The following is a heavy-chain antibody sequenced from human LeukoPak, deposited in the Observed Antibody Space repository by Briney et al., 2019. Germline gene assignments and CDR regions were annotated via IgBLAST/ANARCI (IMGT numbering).Heavy chain of an antibody. D-gene: IGHD7-27*01. CDR1: GGSISSGGYS. V-gene: IGHV4-31*03. Sequence: SQTLSLTCTVSGGSISSGGYSWSWIRQHPGKGLEWIGYIYYSGSTYYNPSLKSRVTISVDTSKNQFSLKLSSVTAADTAVYYCARDKLGISGMDVWGQGTTVTVSS. CDR3: ARDKLGISGMDV. J-gene: IGHJ6*02. CDR2: IYYSGST.